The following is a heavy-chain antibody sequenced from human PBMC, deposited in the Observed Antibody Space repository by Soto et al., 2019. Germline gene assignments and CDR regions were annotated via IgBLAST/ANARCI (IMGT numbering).Heavy chain of an antibody. J-gene: IGHJ4*02. CDR1: GYDFVRQG. D-gene: IGHD6-19*01. CDR2: IRGYIDKT. V-gene: IGHV1-18*01. Sequence: QVQVVQSGPEVKKPGASVTVSCKASGYDFVRQGFAWVRQAPGQGLEWMGWIRGYIDKTESVRKFLYRFTMTRDTSTNTFFMELRSLTSDDTAVYYCASDQMTYGSGWYELDYWGQGTLVTVSS. CDR3: ASDQMTYGSGWYELDY.